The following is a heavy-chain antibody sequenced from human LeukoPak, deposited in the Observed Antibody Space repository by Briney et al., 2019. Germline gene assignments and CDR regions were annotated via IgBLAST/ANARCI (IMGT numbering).Heavy chain of an antibody. CDR1: GGSISSYY. CDR3: ARARYDFWSGSHFDY. CDR2: IYYSGST. Sequence: SETLSLTCTVSGGSISSYYWSWIRQPPGKGLEWIGYIYYSGSTNCNPSLKSRVTISVDTSKNQFSLKLSSVTAADPAVYYCARARYDFWSGSHFDYWGQGTLVTVSS. J-gene: IGHJ4*02. V-gene: IGHV4-59*08. D-gene: IGHD3-3*01.